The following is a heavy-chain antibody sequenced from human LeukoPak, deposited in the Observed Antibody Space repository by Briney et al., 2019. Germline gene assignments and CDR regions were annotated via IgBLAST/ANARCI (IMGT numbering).Heavy chain of an antibody. CDR2: ISYDGSNK. J-gene: IGHJ3*02. Sequence: PGGSLRLSCAASGFTFSSYAMHWVRQAPGKGLEWVAVISYDGSNKYYADSVKGRFTISRDNSKNTLYLQMNSLRAEDTAVYYCARVGPNKNAFDIWGQGTMVTVSS. CDR1: GFTFSSYA. CDR3: ARVGPNKNAFDI. V-gene: IGHV3-30-3*01.